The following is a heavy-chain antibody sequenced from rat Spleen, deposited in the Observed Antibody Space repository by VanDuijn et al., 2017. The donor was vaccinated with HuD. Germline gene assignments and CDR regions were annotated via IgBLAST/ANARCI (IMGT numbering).Heavy chain of an antibody. Sequence: EVQLVESGGGLVQPGRSLKLSCAASGFTFSNYGMAWVRQTPTKGLEWVAYISTGGDNTYYRDSVKGRFTISRDNAKSTLYLKLDSLRSEDTATYYCTTETQLGDWGQGVMVTVSS. CDR2: ISTGGDNT. V-gene: IGHV5-27*01. J-gene: IGHJ2*01. CDR1: GFTFSNYG. CDR3: TTETQLGD. D-gene: IGHD5-1*01.